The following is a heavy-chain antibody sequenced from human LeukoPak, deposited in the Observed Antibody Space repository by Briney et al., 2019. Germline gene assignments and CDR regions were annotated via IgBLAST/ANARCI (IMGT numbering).Heavy chain of an antibody. CDR3: ARGGVRPPPDFLVGPAGRGPPPLRFGAFDI. CDR1: GGTFSSYA. J-gene: IGHJ3*02. Sequence: ASVKVSCKASGGTFSSYAISWVRQAPGQGLEWMGGIIPIFGTANYAQKFQGRVTITADESTSTAYMELSSLRSEGTAVYYCARGGVRPPPDFLVGPAGRGPPPLRFGAFDIWGQGTMVTVSS. V-gene: IGHV1-69*13. CDR2: IIPIFGTA. D-gene: IGHD2-2*01.